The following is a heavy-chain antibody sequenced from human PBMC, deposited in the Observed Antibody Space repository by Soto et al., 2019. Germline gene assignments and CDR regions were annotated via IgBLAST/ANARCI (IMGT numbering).Heavy chain of an antibody. CDR2: ISGYNGDT. CDR1: GYTFTRYG. V-gene: IGHV1-18*01. J-gene: IGHJ6*02. Sequence: ASVKVSCKASGYTFTRYGISWVRQAPGQGLEWMGWISGYNGDTNYAQKFQGRVTMTVDTSTTTAFMELRSLTSDDRAVYYCAKKGQPPYYYYGMDVWGQGTTVTVSS. CDR3: AKKGQPPYYYYGMDV.